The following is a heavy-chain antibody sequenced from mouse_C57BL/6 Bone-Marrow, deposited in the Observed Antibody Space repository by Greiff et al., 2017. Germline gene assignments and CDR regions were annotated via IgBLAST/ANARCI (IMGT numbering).Heavy chain of an antibody. CDR2: IHPSDSAT. D-gene: IGHD3-3*01. Sequence: VQLQQPGAELVKPGASVKVSCKASGYTFTSYWMHWVKQRPGQGLEWIGRIHPSDSATNYNQKFKGKATLTVDKSSNTAYMQLSSLTSEDYAVYYCAMLDFDVWGTGTTVTVSS. CDR3: AMLDFDV. J-gene: IGHJ1*03. V-gene: IGHV1-74*01. CDR1: GYTFTSYW.